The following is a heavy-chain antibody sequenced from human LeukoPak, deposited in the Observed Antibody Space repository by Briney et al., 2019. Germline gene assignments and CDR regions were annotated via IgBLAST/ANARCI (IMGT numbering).Heavy chain of an antibody. J-gene: IGHJ5*01. V-gene: IGHV4-59*01. Sequence: SETLSLTCTVSGGSISSYYWSWIRQPPGKGLEWIGYIYYSGSTNYNPSLKSRVTISVDTSKNQFSLKLSSVTAADTAVYYCAREFEYCSSTSCYPRYNWFDSWGQGTLVTVSS. CDR3: AREFEYCSSTSCYPRYNWFDS. D-gene: IGHD2-2*01. CDR1: GGSISSYY. CDR2: IYYSGST.